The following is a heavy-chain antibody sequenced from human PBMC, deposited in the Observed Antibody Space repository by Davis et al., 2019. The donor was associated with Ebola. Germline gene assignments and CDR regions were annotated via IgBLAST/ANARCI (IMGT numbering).Heavy chain of an antibody. V-gene: IGHV5-51*01. D-gene: IGHD5-12*01. CDR1: GYTFTSFC. J-gene: IGHJ5*02. CDR3: AKLGYSAYDKGWFGP. Sequence: KVSCKGSGYTFTSFCIAWVRQMPGKGLEWMGIISPSDSDTTYSPSFQGQVTISVARAISTAYLQWNSLKASDTAVYYCAKLGYSAYDKGWFGPWGQGTLVTVSS. CDR2: ISPSDSDT.